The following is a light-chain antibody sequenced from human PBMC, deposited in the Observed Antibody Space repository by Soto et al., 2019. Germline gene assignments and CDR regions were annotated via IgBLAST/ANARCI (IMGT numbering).Light chain of an antibody. CDR2: AAS. CDR1: QGISSY. J-gene: IGKJ4*01. V-gene: IGKV1-9*01. CDR3: QQLDSYPLT. Sequence: DIQLTQSPSFLSASVGDRVPITCRASQGISSYLAWYQQKPGKAPQLLIYAASTLQSGVPSRFSGSGSGTEFTLTISSLQPEDSATYYCQQLDSYPLTFGGGTKVEIK.